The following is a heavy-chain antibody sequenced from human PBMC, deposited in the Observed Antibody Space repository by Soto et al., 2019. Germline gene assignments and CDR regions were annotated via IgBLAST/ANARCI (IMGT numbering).Heavy chain of an antibody. V-gene: IGHV1-18*04. Sequence: QVQLVQSGAEVKKPGASVTVSCKASGYIFSTYAITWVRQAPGQGLEWLGSINPNNGNTDYARALQGRATMTTDISTSTAYMEVRGLRSDDTAMYFCARYSHGGNAADFDYGGQGTLVTVSS. CDR3: ARYSHGGNAADFDY. CDR2: INPNNGNT. CDR1: GYIFSTYA. D-gene: IGHD2-21*01. J-gene: IGHJ4*02.